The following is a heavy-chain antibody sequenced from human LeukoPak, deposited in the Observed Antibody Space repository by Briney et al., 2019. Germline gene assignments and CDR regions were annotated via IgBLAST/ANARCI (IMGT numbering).Heavy chain of an antibody. Sequence: PGGSLRLSRVVSGFTFSNYYMSWIRQAPGKGLEWVSYISNTGDTIKYADSVQGRFTISRDNAQNSLYLQINSLGVDDTAVYYCARARGLGPGGHFDLWGRGTRATVSS. CDR3: ARARGLGPGGHFDL. V-gene: IGHV3-11*04. J-gene: IGHJ2*01. D-gene: IGHD3/OR15-3a*01. CDR1: GFTFSNYY. CDR2: ISNTGDTI.